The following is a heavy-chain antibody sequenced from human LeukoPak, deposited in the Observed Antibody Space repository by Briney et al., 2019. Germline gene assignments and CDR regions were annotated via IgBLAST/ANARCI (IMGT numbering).Heavy chain of an antibody. D-gene: IGHD3-10*01. J-gene: IGHJ3*02. CDR1: GFSFSSYA. CDR2: ITSDGGRT. Sequence: GGSLRLSCAASGFSFSSYAMRWVRQAPGKGLEYVSAITSDGGRTYYANSVKGRFTIARDNSKNTLYLQMSSLRAEDTAVYYCARAIVVRGVDAFDIWGQGTMVTVSS. CDR3: ARAIVVRGVDAFDI. V-gene: IGHV3-64*01.